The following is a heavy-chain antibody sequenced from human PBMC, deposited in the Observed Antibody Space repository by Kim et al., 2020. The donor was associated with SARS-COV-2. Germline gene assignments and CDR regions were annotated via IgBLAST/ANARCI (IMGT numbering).Heavy chain of an antibody. Sequence: KGRVTISVDTSKNQFSLKLSSVTAADTAVYYCARSALLWFGEFRPYYFDYWGQGTLVTVSS. J-gene: IGHJ4*02. V-gene: IGHV4-34*01. CDR3: ARSALLWFGEFRPYYFDY. D-gene: IGHD3-10*01.